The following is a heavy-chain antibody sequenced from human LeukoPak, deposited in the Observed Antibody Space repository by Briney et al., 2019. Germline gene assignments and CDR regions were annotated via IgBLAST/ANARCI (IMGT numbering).Heavy chain of an antibody. J-gene: IGHJ4*02. CDR2: INHSGST. Sequence: SETLSLTSAVYGGSFSGYYWSWIRQPPGKGLEWIGEINHSGSTNYNPSLKSRVTISVDTSKNQFSLKLSSVTAADTAVYYCARGSLYSSSSPPFDYWGQGTLVTVSS. CDR3: ARGSLYSSSSPPFDY. D-gene: IGHD6-6*01. V-gene: IGHV4-34*01. CDR1: GGSFSGYY.